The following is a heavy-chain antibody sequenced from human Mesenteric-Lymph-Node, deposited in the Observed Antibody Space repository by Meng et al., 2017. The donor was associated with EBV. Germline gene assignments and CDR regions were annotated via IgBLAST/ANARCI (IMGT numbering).Heavy chain of an antibody. CDR2: IIPLFGPP. Sequence: QVQLGQLGAEVKEPGASVKASCKTSGDTFSTYAITWVRQAPGQGPEWMGGIIPLFGPPNYAQKFQGRVTIIADESTNTAYMELSSLRSEDTAVYYCARDRDAYNYYFDYWGQGTLVTVSS. CDR3: ARDRDAYNYYFDY. CDR1: GDTFSTYA. D-gene: IGHD5-24*01. J-gene: IGHJ4*02. V-gene: IGHV1-69*01.